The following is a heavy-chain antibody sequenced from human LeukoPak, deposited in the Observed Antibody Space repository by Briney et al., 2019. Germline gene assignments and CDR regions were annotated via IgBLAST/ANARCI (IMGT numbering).Heavy chain of an antibody. CDR3: AREAYTSGWYDSHYMDV. D-gene: IGHD6-19*01. V-gene: IGHV3-7*01. CDR1: GFTFSNYW. J-gene: IGHJ6*03. Sequence: GGSLRLSCAASGFTFSNYWLSWVRQAPGKGLEWVANIKQDGSEKYYVDSVEGRFTISRDNAMNSLYLQMNGLRAEDTAVYYCAREAYTSGWYDSHYMDVWGKGTTVTVSS. CDR2: IKQDGSEK.